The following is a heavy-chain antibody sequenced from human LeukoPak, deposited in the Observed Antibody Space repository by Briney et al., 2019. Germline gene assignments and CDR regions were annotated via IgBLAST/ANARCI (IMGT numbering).Heavy chain of an antibody. CDR1: GGSISSYY. Sequence: SETMSLTCTVSGGSISSYYWSWIRQPPGKGLEWIGYIYYSGSTNNNPSLKSRVTISVDTSKNQFSLKLSSVTAADTAVYYCARGYYYGSSGYYIDYWGQGTLVTVSS. V-gene: IGHV4-59*01. D-gene: IGHD3-22*01. CDR2: IYYSGST. CDR3: ARGYYYGSSGYYIDY. J-gene: IGHJ4*02.